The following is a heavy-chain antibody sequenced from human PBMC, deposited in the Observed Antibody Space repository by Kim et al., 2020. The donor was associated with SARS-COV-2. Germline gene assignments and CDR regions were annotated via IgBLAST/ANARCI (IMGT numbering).Heavy chain of an antibody. Sequence: GGSLRLSCAASGFTFSSYGMHWVRQAPGKGLEWVAVIWHDGSTKYYADSVKGRFTISRDNSKNTLYLQMNSLRVEETAVYYCARIGTRWYYFDTWGEGTLVT. J-gene: IGHJ4*02. CDR2: IWHDGSTK. CDR1: GFTFSSYG. V-gene: IGHV3-33*08. CDR3: ARIGTRWYYFDT. D-gene: IGHD2-8*01.